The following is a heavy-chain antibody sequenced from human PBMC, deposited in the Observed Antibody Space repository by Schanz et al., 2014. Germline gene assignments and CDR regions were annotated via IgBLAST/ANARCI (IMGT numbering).Heavy chain of an antibody. V-gene: IGHV3-30-3*01. J-gene: IGHJ4*02. CDR1: GFTFSSYA. CDR2: ISNDGSIK. CDR3: AKDSTHIDIVLVPTAIDY. D-gene: IGHD2-2*01. Sequence: QLVGSGGGLVQPGGSLRLSCAASGFTFSSYAMHWVRQAPGKGLEWVALISNDGSIKYYADSVEGRFTISRDNSRNTLYLQMNTLRAEDTAVYYCAKDSTHIDIVLVPTAIDYWGQGTLVTVSS.